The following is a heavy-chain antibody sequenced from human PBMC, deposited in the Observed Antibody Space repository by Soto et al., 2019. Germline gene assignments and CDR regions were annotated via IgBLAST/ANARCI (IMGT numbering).Heavy chain of an antibody. J-gene: IGHJ3*02. D-gene: IGHD4-17*01. CDR3: ARTQRHADYGDYGRYRAFDI. Sequence: PGGSLRLSCAASGFTFSSYGMHWVRQAPGKGLEWVAVIWYDGSNKYYADSVKGRFTISRDNSKNTLYLQMNSLRAEDTAVYYCARTQRHADYGDYGRYRAFDIWGQGTMVTVSS. CDR2: IWYDGSNK. CDR1: GFTFSSYG. V-gene: IGHV3-33*01.